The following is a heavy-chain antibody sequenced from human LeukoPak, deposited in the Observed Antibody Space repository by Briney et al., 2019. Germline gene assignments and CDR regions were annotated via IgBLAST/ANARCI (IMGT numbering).Heavy chain of an antibody. Sequence: GRSLRLSCAASGFTFSGYGMHWVRQAPGKGLEWVAVIWYDGSNKYYADSVKGRFTISRDNSKNTLYLQMNSLRAEDTAVYYCVGNYDSSGYYDNWFDPWGQGTLVTVSS. J-gene: IGHJ5*02. CDR3: VGNYDSSGYYDNWFDP. D-gene: IGHD3-22*01. V-gene: IGHV3-33*01. CDR1: GFTFSGYG. CDR2: IWYDGSNK.